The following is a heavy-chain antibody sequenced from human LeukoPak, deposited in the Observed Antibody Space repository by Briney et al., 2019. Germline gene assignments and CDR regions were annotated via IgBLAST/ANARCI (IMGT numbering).Heavy chain of an antibody. Sequence: GGSLRLSCAASGFTFSSYSMSWVRQAPGKGLEWVSAISGSGGSTYYADSVKGRFTISRDNSKNTLYLQMNSLRAEDTAVYYCASPTGYCSSTSCYDDAFDIWGQGTMVTVSS. D-gene: IGHD2-2*01. J-gene: IGHJ3*02. CDR2: ISGSGGST. V-gene: IGHV3-23*01. CDR3: ASPTGYCSSTSCYDDAFDI. CDR1: GFTFSSYS.